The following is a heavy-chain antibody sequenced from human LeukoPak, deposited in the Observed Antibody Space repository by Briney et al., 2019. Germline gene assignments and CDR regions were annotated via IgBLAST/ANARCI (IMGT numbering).Heavy chain of an antibody. Sequence: GASVKVSCKASGGTLRSYAISWVRQAPGQGLEWMGAITPIFGTANYAQKFQGRVTIIADESTSTAYMELSSLRSEDTAVYYCARDVYYYDSSGFYYRGTDAFDIWGQGTMDTVSS. CDR2: ITPIFGTA. CDR3: ARDVYYYDSSGFYYRGTDAFDI. J-gene: IGHJ3*02. V-gene: IGHV1-69*13. D-gene: IGHD3-22*01. CDR1: GGTLRSYA.